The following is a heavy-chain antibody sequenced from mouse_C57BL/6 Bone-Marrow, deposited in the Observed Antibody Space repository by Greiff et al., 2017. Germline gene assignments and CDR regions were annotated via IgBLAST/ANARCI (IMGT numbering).Heavy chain of an antibody. Sequence: EVKLVESGGGLVKPGGSLKLSCAASGFTFSDYGMHWVRQAPEKGLEWVAYISSGSSTIYYAVTVKGRFTISRDNAKNTLFLQMTSLRSEDTAMYYCARPRLRPYAMDYWGQGTSVTVSS. D-gene: IGHD2-4*01. V-gene: IGHV5-17*01. CDR2: ISSGSSTI. CDR1: GFTFSDYG. CDR3: ARPRLRPYAMDY. J-gene: IGHJ4*01.